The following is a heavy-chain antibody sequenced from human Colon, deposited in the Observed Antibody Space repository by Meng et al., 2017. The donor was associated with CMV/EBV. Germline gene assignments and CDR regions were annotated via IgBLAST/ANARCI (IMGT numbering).Heavy chain of an antibody. V-gene: IGHV4-39*07. Sequence: SETLSLTCTVSGGTISRNSYYWGWIRQPPGKGLEWIGSIYYRGSTYHNPSLKSRVTISVDTSKNQFSLKVSSVTAADTAVYYCARGDGGSYYSYFDYWGQGTLVTVSS. CDR2: IYYRGST. CDR1: GGTISRNSYY. CDR3: ARGDGGSYYSYFDY. J-gene: IGHJ4*02. D-gene: IGHD1-26*01.